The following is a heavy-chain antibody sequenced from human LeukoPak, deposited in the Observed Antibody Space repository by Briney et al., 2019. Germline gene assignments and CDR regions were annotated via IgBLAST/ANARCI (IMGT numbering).Heavy chain of an antibody. Sequence: ASVKVSCKASGYTFTGYYMHWVRQAPGQGLEWMGWINPNSGATNYAQKFQGRVTMTRDTSISTAYMELSRLRSDDTAVYYCARDGVVVPAATKKGGNWFDPWGQGTLVTVSS. CDR2: INPNSGAT. CDR3: ARDGVVVPAATKKGGNWFDP. D-gene: IGHD2-2*01. J-gene: IGHJ5*02. V-gene: IGHV1-2*02. CDR1: GYTFTGYY.